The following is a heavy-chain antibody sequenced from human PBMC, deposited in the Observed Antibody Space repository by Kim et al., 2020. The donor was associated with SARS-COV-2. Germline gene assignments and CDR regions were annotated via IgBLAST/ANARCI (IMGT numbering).Heavy chain of an antibody. D-gene: IGHD3-3*01. Sequence: SETLSLTCTVSGGSISSGGYYWSWIRQHPGKGLEWIGYIYYSGSTYYNPSLKSRVTISVDTSKNQFSLKLSSVTAADTAVYYCASGTYDFWSGGNAFDIWGQGTMVTVSS. V-gene: IGHV4-31*03. CDR3: ASGTYDFWSGGNAFDI. CDR1: GGSISSGGYY. CDR2: IYYSGST. J-gene: IGHJ3*02.